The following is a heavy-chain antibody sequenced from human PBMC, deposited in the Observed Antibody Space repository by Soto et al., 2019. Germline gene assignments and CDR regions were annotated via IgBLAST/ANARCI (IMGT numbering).Heavy chain of an antibody. Sequence: SETLSLTCSVSGGSINNRTYYWGWIRQPPGKGLEWIGSISYSGRTYDNPSLKSRVTVSSDTSNNQFSLKLSSVTAADTAVYYCARLQYYDSRGLFDYWGQGTLVTVSS. CDR2: ISYSGRT. V-gene: IGHV4-39*01. J-gene: IGHJ4*02. CDR3: ARLQYYDSRGLFDY. CDR1: GGSINNRTYY. D-gene: IGHD3-22*01.